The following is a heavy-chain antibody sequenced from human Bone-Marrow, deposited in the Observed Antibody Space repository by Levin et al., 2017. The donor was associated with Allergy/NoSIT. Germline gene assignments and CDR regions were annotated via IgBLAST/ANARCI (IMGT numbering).Heavy chain of an antibody. J-gene: IGHJ4*02. Sequence: PGGSLRLSCAASGFTISSSSMSWVRQAPGKGLEWVSLIHNGDNTYYADSVKGRFTISRDYSKNTLSLQMNSLRAEDTAVYYCAREASSSGWCYLDCWGQGTLVTVSS. CDR3: AREASSSGWCYLDC. CDR1: GFTISSSS. CDR2: IHNGDNT. D-gene: IGHD6-19*01. V-gene: IGHV3-53*01.